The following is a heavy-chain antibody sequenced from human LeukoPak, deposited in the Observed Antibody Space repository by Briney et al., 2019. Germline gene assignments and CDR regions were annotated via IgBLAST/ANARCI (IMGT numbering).Heavy chain of an antibody. CDR2: ISYDGSDK. CDR3: ARSQMTTVTNIDY. D-gene: IGHD4-17*01. CDR1: GFTFSSYA. Sequence: GGSLRLSCAASGFTFSSYAMYWVRQAPGKGLEWVAVISYDGSDKFYADSVKGRFTISRDNAKNSLYLQMNSLRAEDTALYYCARSQMTTVTNIDYWGQGTLVTVSS. V-gene: IGHV3-30*04. J-gene: IGHJ4*02.